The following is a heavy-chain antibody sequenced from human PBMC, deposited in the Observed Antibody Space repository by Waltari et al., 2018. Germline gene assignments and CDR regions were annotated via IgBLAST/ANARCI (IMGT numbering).Heavy chain of an antibody. CDR1: GFTLGSYS. CDR3: AKNWNDGVQAFDI. V-gene: IGHV3-21*01. Sequence: EVQLVESGGGLVKPGGSLRLSWAASGFTLGSYSMTWVRQAPGKGLEWVSSISSSSSYIYYADSVKGRFTISRDNAKNSLYLQMNSLRAEDTAVYYCAKNWNDGVQAFDIWGQGTMVTVSS. D-gene: IGHD1-1*01. J-gene: IGHJ3*02. CDR2: ISSSSSYI.